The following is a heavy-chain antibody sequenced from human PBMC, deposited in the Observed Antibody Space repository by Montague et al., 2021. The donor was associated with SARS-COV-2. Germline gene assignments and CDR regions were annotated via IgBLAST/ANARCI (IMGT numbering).Heavy chain of an antibody. CDR1: DVSLSSSTW. D-gene: IGHD3/OR15-3a*01. Sequence: SETLSLTCVVSDVSLSSSTWWSWVRQSPGKGPEWVGETYLSGFTQYNPSVKSRVTISLDDSRSQFSLRLTSVTAADTAVYFCARGGLGNRGFDYWGQGALVTVSS. J-gene: IGHJ4*02. CDR3: ARGGLGNRGFDY. V-gene: IGHV4-4*02. CDR2: TYLSGFT.